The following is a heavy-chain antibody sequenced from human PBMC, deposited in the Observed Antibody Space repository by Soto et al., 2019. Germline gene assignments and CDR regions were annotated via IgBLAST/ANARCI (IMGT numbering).Heavy chain of an antibody. Sequence: AAVQVTCKASGDTCSEYDINCVRQSPGQGLEWMGWIHLESRKTSFAQKFQGRLTMTGDTSIDTAYMDLTSLTSEDTAVYYCAITPGWFAGMAVWGQGTTVTVSS. D-gene: IGHD6-19*01. CDR1: GDTCSEYD. J-gene: IGHJ6*02. V-gene: IGHV1-8*01. CDR3: AITPGWFAGMAV. CDR2: IHLESRKT.